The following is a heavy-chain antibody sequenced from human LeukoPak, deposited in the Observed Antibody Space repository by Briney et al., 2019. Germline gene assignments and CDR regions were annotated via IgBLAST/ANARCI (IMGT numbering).Heavy chain of an antibody. CDR3: ANSDGSGSYYRNPFDY. J-gene: IGHJ4*02. D-gene: IGHD3-10*01. V-gene: IGHV3-23*01. CDR2: ISGSGGST. CDR1: GFTFSSYA. Sequence: PGGSLRLSCAASGFTFSSYAMSWVRQAPGKGLEWVSAISGSGGSTYYADSVKGRFTISRDNSKNTLYLQMNSLRAEDTAAYYCANSDGSGSYYRNPFDYWGQGTLVTVSS.